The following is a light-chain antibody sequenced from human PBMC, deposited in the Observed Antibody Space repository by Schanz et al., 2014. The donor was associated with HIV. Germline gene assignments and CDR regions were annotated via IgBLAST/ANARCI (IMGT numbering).Light chain of an antibody. V-gene: IGLV2-14*01. Sequence: QSALTQPASVSGSPGQSITISCTGTSDDVGGYNYVSWFQQHPGKAPKLIIYDVSSRPSGVSNRFSVSKSGNSASLTISGLQADDEAHYYCNSYTSTATVIFGVGTKVTVL. J-gene: IGLJ2*01. CDR3: NSYTSTATVI. CDR1: SDDVGGYNY. CDR2: DVS.